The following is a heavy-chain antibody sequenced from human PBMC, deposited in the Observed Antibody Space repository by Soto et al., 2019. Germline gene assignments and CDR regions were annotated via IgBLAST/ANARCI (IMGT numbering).Heavy chain of an antibody. CDR2: LYNSERT. CDR3: AREPLAHSYFDF. J-gene: IGHJ4*02. Sequence: SETLSLTCTVSDGSVSNHYWSWIRQPAGKGLEWLGRLYNSERTNYNPSLKSRVTMSMDTSKNQFSLNLTSVTAADPAVYFCAREPLAHSYFDFWGQGTPVTVSS. CDR1: DGSVSNHY. V-gene: IGHV4-4*07.